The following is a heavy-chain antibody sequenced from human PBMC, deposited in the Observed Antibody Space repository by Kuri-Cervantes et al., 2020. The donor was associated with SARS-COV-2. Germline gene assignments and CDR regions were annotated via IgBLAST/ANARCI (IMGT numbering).Heavy chain of an antibody. CDR2: ISGSSSYI. V-gene: IGHV3-21*01. CDR1: GFTFSSYS. CDR3: ARDPYSSSWYRYYYGMDV. D-gene: IGHD6-13*01. Sequence: GESLKISCAASGFTFSSYSMNWVRQAPGKGLEWVSSISGSSSYIYYADSVKGRFTISRDNAKNSLYLQMNSLRAEDTAVYYCARDPYSSSWYRYYYGMDVWGQGTTVTVSS. J-gene: IGHJ6*02.